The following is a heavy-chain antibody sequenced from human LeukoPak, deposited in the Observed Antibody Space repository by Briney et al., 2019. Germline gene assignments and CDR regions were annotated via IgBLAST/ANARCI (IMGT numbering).Heavy chain of an antibody. CDR1: GFTFDDYA. CDR3: ARESMVRGPFDY. CDR2: ISWNSGSI. V-gene: IGHV3-9*01. D-gene: IGHD3-10*01. J-gene: IGHJ4*02. Sequence: GGSLRLSCAASGFTFDDYAMHWVRQAPGKGLEWVSGISWNSGSIGYADSVKGRFTISRDNAKNSLYLQMNSLRAEDTAVYYCARESMVRGPFDYWGQGTLVTVSS.